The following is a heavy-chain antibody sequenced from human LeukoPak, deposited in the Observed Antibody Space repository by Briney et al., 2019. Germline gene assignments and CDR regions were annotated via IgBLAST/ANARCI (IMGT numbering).Heavy chain of an antibody. CDR3: AKGVYWFGDLRGYYMDV. CDR1: GFTFSSYE. Sequence: PGGSLRLSCAASGFTFSSYEMNWVRQAPGKGLEWVSYISSSGSTIYYADSVKGRFTISRDNSKNTLYLQMNSLRAEDTAVYYCAKGVYWFGDLRGYYMDVWGKGTTVTVSS. J-gene: IGHJ6*03. CDR2: ISSSGSTI. D-gene: IGHD3-10*01. V-gene: IGHV3-48*03.